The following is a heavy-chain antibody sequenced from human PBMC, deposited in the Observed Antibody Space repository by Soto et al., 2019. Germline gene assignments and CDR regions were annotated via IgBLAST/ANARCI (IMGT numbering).Heavy chain of an antibody. Sequence: ASVKVSCKASGYTFTSYGISWVRQAPGQGLEWMGWISAYNGNTNYAQKLQGRVTMTTDTSTSTAYMELRGLRSDDTAVYYCARAWIVVVPAAMDNWFDPWGQGTLVTVSS. D-gene: IGHD2-2*01. CDR1: GYTFTSYG. CDR3: ARAWIVVVPAAMDNWFDP. J-gene: IGHJ5*02. V-gene: IGHV1-18*01. CDR2: ISAYNGNT.